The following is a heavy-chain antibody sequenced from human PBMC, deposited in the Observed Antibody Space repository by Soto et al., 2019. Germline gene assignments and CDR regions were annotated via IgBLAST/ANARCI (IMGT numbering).Heavy chain of an antibody. Sequence: EVQLLESGGGLVQPGGSLRLSCAASGFSFSTYAMDWVRQAPGKGLEWVSSIGVGGGSSTNYADSVKGRFTISRDNSENTLYLQMNSVRVEDTAIYYCTDTWGYSSGSYYFDYWGQGTLVTVSP. CDR2: IGVGGGSST. J-gene: IGHJ4*02. CDR1: GFSFSTYA. CDR3: TDTWGYSSGSYYFDY. D-gene: IGHD6-19*01. V-gene: IGHV3-23*01.